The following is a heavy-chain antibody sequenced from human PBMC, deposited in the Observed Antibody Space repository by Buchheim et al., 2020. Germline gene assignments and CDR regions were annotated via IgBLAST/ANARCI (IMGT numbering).Heavy chain of an antibody. CDR2: INHSGST. CDR1: GGSFSGYY. V-gene: IGHV4-34*01. CDR3: ARGPNFGSGITS. Sequence: QVQLQQWGAGPLKPSETLSLTCAVYGGSFSGYYWSWIRQPPGKGLEWIGEINHSGSTNYNPSLKSRVTISVDTSKNQFSLKLSSVTAADTAVYYCARGPNFGSGITSWGQGTL. D-gene: IGHD3-10*01. J-gene: IGHJ4*02.